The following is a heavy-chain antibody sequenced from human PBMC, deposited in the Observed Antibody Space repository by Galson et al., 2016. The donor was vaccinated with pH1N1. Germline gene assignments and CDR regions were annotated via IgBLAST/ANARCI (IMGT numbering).Heavy chain of an antibody. J-gene: IGHJ6*02. CDR2: ISYDGSNK. CDR1: GFTFSSYG. Sequence: SLRLSCAASGFTFSSYGMHWVRQAPGKGLEWVAVISYDGSNKYYADSVKGRFTISRDNSKNTLYLQMNSLRAEDTAVYYCAREDIVLGEGWTHGMDVWGQGTTVTVSS. D-gene: IGHD2-8*02. V-gene: IGHV3-30*03. CDR3: AREDIVLGEGWTHGMDV.